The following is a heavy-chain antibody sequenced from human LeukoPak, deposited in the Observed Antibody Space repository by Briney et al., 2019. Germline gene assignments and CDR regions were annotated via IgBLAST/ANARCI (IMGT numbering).Heavy chain of an antibody. Sequence: PGGSLQISCKGSGYNFTNYWIGWVRQMPGKGLEWMGIIYPGDSNTRYSPSFQGQVTISADKSISTAYLQWSSLTASDTAMYYCASRPFETTVIPWDFYWGQGTQVTVSS. D-gene: IGHD4-17*01. CDR2: IYPGDSNT. CDR1: GYNFTNYW. J-gene: IGHJ4*02. V-gene: IGHV5-51*01. CDR3: ASRPFETTVIPWDFY.